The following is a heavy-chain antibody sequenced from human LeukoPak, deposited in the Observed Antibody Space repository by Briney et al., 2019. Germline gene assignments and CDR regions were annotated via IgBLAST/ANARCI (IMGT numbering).Heavy chain of an antibody. CDR1: GFTINNYA. CDR2: ITCSGGST. V-gene: IGHV3-23*01. J-gene: IGHJ4*02. D-gene: IGHD3-22*01. Sequence: PGGSLRLSCTASGFTINNYAMSWVRQAPGKGLEWVSTITCSGGSTYYADSVKGRFTISGDNSSNTLFLQSNSLRAEATAFYCCAKSRDSSGYYLSYFDYGGQGTLVTVSS. CDR3: AKSRDSSGYYLSYFDY.